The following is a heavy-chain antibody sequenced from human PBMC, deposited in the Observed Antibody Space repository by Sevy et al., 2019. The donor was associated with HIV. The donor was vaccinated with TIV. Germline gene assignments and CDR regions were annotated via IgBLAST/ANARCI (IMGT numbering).Heavy chain of an antibody. Sequence: ASVKVSCKASGYTFTSYDINWVRQATGQGLEWMGWMNPNSGNTGYAQKFQGRVTMTRNTSISTAYMERSSLRSEDTAVYYCARGAPLSSGWYPYYYYYGMDVWGQGTTVTVSS. CDR1: GYTFTSYD. CDR3: ARGAPLSSGWYPYYYYYGMDV. D-gene: IGHD6-19*01. V-gene: IGHV1-8*01. CDR2: MNPNSGNT. J-gene: IGHJ6*02.